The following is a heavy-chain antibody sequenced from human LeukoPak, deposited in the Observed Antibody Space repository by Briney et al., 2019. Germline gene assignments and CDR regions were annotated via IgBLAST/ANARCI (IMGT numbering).Heavy chain of an antibody. CDR1: GGSISSSSYY. CDR3: ARHPGLITMVRGDHFDY. J-gene: IGHJ4*02. Sequence: SETLSLTCTVSGGSISSSSYYWGWIRQPPGKGLEWIGSIYYSGSTYYNPSLKSRVTISVDTSKNQFSLKLSSVTAADTAVYYCARHPGLITMVRGDHFDYWGQGTLVTVSS. CDR2: IYYSGST. D-gene: IGHD3-10*01. V-gene: IGHV4-39*01.